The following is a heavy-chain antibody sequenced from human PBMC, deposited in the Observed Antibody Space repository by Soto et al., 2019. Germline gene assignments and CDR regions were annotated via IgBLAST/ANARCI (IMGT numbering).Heavy chain of an antibody. CDR2: ISAYNGNT. V-gene: IGHV1-18*01. J-gene: IGHJ6*02. CDR3: ARDHPTTAMVNPYYYYYGMDV. CDR1: GYTFTSYG. Sequence: ASVKVSCKASGYTFTSYGISWVRQAPEQGLVRVGWISAYNGNTNYAQKLQGRVTMTTDTSTSTAYVELRSLRSDDTAVYYCARDHPTTAMVNPYYYYYGMDVWGQGTTVTVSS. D-gene: IGHD5-18*01.